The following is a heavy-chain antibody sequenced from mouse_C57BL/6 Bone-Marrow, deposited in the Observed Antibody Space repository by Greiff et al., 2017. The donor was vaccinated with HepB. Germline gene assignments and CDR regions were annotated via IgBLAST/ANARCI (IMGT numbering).Heavy chain of an antibody. CDR3: ARATTVDWYFDV. V-gene: IGHV1-36*01. D-gene: IGHD1-1*01. CDR2: VYPYNGGT. CDR1: GFTFTDYY. Sequence: VHVKQSGPVLVKPGPSVKISCKASGFTFTDYYMHWVKQSHGKSLEWIGLVYPYNGGTSYNQKFKGKATLTVDTSSSTAYMELNSLTSEDSAVYYCARATTVDWYFDVWGTGTTVTVSS. J-gene: IGHJ1*03.